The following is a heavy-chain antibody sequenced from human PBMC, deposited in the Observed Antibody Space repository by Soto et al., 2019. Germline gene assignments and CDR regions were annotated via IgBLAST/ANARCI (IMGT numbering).Heavy chain of an antibody. CDR3: SRLYYYHWETSPSLDY. J-gene: IGHJ4*02. Sequence: QVQLQESGPGLVKPSQTLSLTCTVSGASISSDDNYWSWIRQPPGKGLEWIGYISYSGSTSYNPSLKSRVTLSVDTSKNQFSLKLSSVTAADTAVYYCSRLYYYHWETSPSLDYWGQGTLVTVSS. CDR2: ISYSGST. D-gene: IGHD3-10*01. V-gene: IGHV4-30-4*01. CDR1: GASISSDDNY.